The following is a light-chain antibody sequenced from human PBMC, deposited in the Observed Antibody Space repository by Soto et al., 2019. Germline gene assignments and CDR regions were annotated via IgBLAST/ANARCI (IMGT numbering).Light chain of an antibody. CDR2: AAS. Sequence: DIQMTQSPSSLSASVGDRVTITCRASQSISSYLNWYQQKPGKAPKLLIYAASSLQSGVPSRFSSSGSGTDFSITVSSLQAEDFATYYCQQSYSTPRTFGQGTKVEIK. J-gene: IGKJ1*01. CDR1: QSISSY. CDR3: QQSYSTPRT. V-gene: IGKV1-39*01.